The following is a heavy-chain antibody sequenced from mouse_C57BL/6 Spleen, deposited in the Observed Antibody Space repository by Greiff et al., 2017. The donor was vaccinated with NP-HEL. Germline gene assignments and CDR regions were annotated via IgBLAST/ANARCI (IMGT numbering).Heavy chain of an antibody. V-gene: IGHV14-4*01. J-gene: IGHJ3*01. CDR2: IDPENGDT. D-gene: IGHD2-1*01. CDR1: GFNIKDDY. CDR3: TYGNYETY. Sequence: EVKLVESGAELVRPGASVKLSCTASGFNIKDDYMHWVKQRPEQGLEWIGWIDPENGDTEYASKFQGKATITADTSSNTAYLQLSSLTSEDTAVYYCTYGNYETYWGQGTLVTVSA.